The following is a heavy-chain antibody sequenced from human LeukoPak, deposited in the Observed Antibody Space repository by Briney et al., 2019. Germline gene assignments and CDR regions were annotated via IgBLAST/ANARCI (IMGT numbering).Heavy chain of an antibody. J-gene: IGHJ4*02. CDR2: IYTSGST. Sequence: PETLSLTCAVSGGSISSYYWSWIRQPAGKGLEWIGRIYTSGSTNYNPSLKSRVTISVDKSKNQFSLKLSSVTAADTAVYYCARAGDDFWSGQFGYYFDYWGQGTLVTVSS. D-gene: IGHD3-3*01. V-gene: IGHV4-4*07. CDR1: GGSISSYY. CDR3: ARAGDDFWSGQFGYYFDY.